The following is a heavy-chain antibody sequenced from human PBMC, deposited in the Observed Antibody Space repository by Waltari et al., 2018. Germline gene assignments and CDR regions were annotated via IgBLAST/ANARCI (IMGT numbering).Heavy chain of an antibody. CDR2: IYSGGNT. CDR1: Y. Sequence: YRCWGRQAPGKGLEWRSVIYSGGNTHYADSVGGRFTISRHNSNNTLYLQMNSLRPEDTAVYYCAREYYYYYHGMDVWDQGTTVTVS. V-gene: IGHV3-53*04. J-gene: IGHJ6*02. CDR3: AREYYYYYHGMDV.